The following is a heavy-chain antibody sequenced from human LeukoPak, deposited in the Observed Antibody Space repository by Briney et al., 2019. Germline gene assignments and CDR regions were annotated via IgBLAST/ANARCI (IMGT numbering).Heavy chain of an antibody. Sequence: ASVKVSCKASGYTFTGYYMHWVRQAAGQGLEWMGWINPNSGGTNYAQKFQGRVTMTRDTSISTAYMELSRLRSDDTAVYYCARDIQGPNWNVVNWFDPWGQGTLVTVSS. V-gene: IGHV1-2*02. D-gene: IGHD1-1*01. J-gene: IGHJ5*02. CDR3: ARDIQGPNWNVVNWFDP. CDR1: GYTFTGYY. CDR2: INPNSGGT.